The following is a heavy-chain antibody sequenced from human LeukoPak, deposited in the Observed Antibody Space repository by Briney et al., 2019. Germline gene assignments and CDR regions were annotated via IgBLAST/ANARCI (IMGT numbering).Heavy chain of an antibody. CDR1: GFTVSSDH. Sequence: GGSLRLSCVASGFTVSSDHMSWVRQAPGKGLEWVSLIYSGGGTYYADSVQGRFTISRDKSKNTVSLQMNTLRAEDTALYYCARGSFWPRGFDIWGQGTMVTVSS. CDR3: ARGSFWPRGFDI. CDR2: IYSGGGT. J-gene: IGHJ3*02. V-gene: IGHV3-66*01. D-gene: IGHD2/OR15-2a*01.